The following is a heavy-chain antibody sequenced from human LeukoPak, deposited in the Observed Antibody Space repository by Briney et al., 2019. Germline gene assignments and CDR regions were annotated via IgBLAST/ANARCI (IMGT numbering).Heavy chain of an antibody. CDR1: GFSVRTTY. D-gene: IGHD3-22*01. Sequence: PGGSLRLSCAASGFSVRTTYMSWVRQAPGKGLEWVSVLYTGGGTNHADSVKGRFTISRDNSKNTLYLQMNSLRAEDTAVYYCAKDITMIVVRGAFDIWGQGTMVTVSS. CDR2: LYTGGGT. J-gene: IGHJ3*02. V-gene: IGHV3-53*01. CDR3: AKDITMIVVRGAFDI.